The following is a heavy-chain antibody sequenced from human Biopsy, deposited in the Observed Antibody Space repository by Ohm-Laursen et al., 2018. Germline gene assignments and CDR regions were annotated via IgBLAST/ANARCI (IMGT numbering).Heavy chain of an antibody. V-gene: IGHV4-34*01. D-gene: IGHD3-16*01. Sequence: SDALSLTWAVYGGSFSGYYWSWIRQPPGKRLEWIGEINHRGSTNYNPSLKSRVTISVDTSKNQFSLKLRSVTAADTAVYYCARAVDYYDPYYYYGLDVWGQGTTVTVSS. CDR1: GGSFSGYY. CDR3: ARAVDYYDPYYYYGLDV. J-gene: IGHJ6*02. CDR2: INHRGST.